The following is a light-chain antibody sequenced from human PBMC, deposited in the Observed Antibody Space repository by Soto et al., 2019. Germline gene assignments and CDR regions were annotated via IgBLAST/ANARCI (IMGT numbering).Light chain of an antibody. CDR2: EVS. CDR3: SSYTSSNTLV. J-gene: IGLJ2*01. V-gene: IGLV2-14*01. CDR1: SSDVGGYNY. Sequence: QSVLTQPASVSGSPGQSITISCTGTSSDVGGYNYVSWYQQHPGETPKLMIYEVSNRPSGVSNRFSGSKSGNTASLTISGLQAEDEADYYCSSYTSSNTLVFGGGTKLTVL.